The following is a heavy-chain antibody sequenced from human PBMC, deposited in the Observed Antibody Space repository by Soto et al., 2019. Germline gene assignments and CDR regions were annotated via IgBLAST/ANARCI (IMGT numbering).Heavy chain of an antibody. J-gene: IGHJ4*02. CDR1: GFTFRSYW. D-gene: IGHD5-12*01. V-gene: IGHV3-7*02. CDR2: IKQDGSDK. CDR3: ASRGGNSGYSFDS. Sequence: EVQLVESGGGLVQPGGSLTLSCTASGFTFRSYWMSWVRQAPGKGMEWVANIKQDGSDKNYVDSVKGRFTISRDNAESSLYLQMSSLRAEDTAVYYCASRGGNSGYSFDSWGKGTLVTVSS.